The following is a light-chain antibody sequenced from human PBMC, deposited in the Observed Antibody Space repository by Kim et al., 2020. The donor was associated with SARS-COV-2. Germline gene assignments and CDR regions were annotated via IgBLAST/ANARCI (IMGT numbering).Light chain of an antibody. CDR2: ELT. CDR1: TSDVGANNY. J-gene: IGLJ2*01. Sequence: QSVAITCTGTTSDVGANNYVSWYQQYPGRAPKRLLYELTKRPSGVPDRFSGSKSGNTASLTVSGLQAEDEAHYYCSSYAGVNDVRFGGGTQLTVL. V-gene: IGLV2-8*01. CDR3: SSYAGVNDVR.